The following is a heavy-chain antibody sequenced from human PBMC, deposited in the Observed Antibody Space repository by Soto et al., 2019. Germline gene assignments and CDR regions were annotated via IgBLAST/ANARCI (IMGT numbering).Heavy chain of an antibody. CDR1: GYTFTSYG. V-gene: IGHV1-18*01. Sequence: ASVKVSCKASGYTFTSYGISWVRQAPGQGLEWMGWISAYNGNTNYAQKLQGRVTMTTDTSTSTAYMELRSLRSDDTAVYYCARDFEAYCGGDCSANWFDPWGQGTLVTVSS. J-gene: IGHJ5*02. CDR3: ARDFEAYCGGDCSANWFDP. CDR2: ISAYNGNT. D-gene: IGHD2-21*02.